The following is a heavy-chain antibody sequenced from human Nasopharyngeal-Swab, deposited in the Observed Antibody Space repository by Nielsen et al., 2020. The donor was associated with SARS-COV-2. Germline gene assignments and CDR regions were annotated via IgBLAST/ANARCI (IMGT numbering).Heavy chain of an antibody. D-gene: IGHD1-26*01. J-gene: IGHJ6*02. CDR3: ARGRRYYYADYGMDV. CDR1: GGSISSSSYY. Sequence: SETLSLTCTVSGGSISSSSYYWGWIRQPPGKGLEWIGSIYYSGSTYYNPSLKSRVTISVDTSKNPFSLKLSSVTAADTAVYYCARGRRYYYADYGMDVWGQGTTVTVSS. V-gene: IGHV4-39*07. CDR2: IYYSGST.